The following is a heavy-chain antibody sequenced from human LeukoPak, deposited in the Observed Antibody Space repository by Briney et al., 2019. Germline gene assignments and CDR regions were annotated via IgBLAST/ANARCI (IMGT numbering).Heavy chain of an antibody. Sequence: GGSLRLSCAASGFTFSSYSTNWVRQAPGKGLEWVSYISSSSSTIYYADSVKGRFTISRDNAKNSLYLQMNSLRAEDTAVYYCARDSTRSAFDYWGQGTLVTVSS. J-gene: IGHJ4*02. V-gene: IGHV3-48*01. CDR3: ARDSTRSAFDY. D-gene: IGHD2-2*01. CDR1: GFTFSSYS. CDR2: ISSSSSTI.